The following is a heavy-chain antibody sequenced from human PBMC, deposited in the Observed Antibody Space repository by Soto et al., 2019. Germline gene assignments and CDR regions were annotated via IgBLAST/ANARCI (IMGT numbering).Heavy chain of an antibody. CDR2: IIPIFGTA. J-gene: IGHJ4*02. CDR1: GGTFSSYA. CDR3: ASLVLAPADRIAAAQLCDY. D-gene: IGHD6-13*01. Sequence: QVQLVQSGAEVKKPGSSVKVSCKASGGTFSSYAISWVRQAPGQGLEWMGGIIPIFGTANYAQKFQGRVTITADESTSTAYMELSSLRSEDTAVYYCASLVLAPADRIAAAQLCDYWGQGTLVTVSS. V-gene: IGHV1-69*12.